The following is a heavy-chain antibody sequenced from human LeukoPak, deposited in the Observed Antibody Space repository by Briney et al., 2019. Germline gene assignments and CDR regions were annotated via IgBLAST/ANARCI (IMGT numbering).Heavy chain of an antibody. V-gene: IGHV3-23*01. CDR1: GFTFSSYA. J-gene: IGHJ6*03. Sequence: GGSLRLSCAASGFTFSSYAMSWVRQAPGKGLEWVSAISGSGGSTYYADSVKGRFTISRDNSKNTLYLQMNSLRAEDTAVYYCAKDLGSTRHYYMDVWGKGTTVTVSS. CDR2: ISGSGGST. D-gene: IGHD2-2*01. CDR3: AKDLGSTRHYYMDV.